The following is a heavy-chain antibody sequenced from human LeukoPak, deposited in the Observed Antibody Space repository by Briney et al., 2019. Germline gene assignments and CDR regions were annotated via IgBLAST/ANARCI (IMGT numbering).Heavy chain of an antibody. CDR1: GDSVSSNSAA. CDR3: ARGSTMVRGVYYYYMDV. CDR2: TYYRSKWYN. V-gene: IGHV6-1*01. D-gene: IGHD3-10*01. Sequence: SQTLSLTCAISGDSVSSNSAAWNWIRQSPSRGLEWLGRTYYRSKWYNDYAVSVKSRITINPDTSQNQFSLQLNSVTPEDTAVYYCARGSTMVRGVYYYYMDVWGKGTTVTISS. J-gene: IGHJ6*03.